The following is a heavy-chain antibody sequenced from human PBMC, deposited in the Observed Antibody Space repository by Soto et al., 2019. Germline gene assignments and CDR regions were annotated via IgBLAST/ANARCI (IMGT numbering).Heavy chain of an antibody. D-gene: IGHD3-3*01. CDR3: ARARSITIFGVVKDAFDI. V-gene: IGHV1-18*01. J-gene: IGHJ3*02. CDR1: GYTFTSYG. Sequence: ASVKVSCKDSGYTFTSYGISWVRQAPGQGLEWMGWISAYNGNTNYAQKLQGRVTMTTDTSTSTAYMELRSLRSDDTAVYYCARARSITIFGVVKDAFDIWGQGTMVTVSS. CDR2: ISAYNGNT.